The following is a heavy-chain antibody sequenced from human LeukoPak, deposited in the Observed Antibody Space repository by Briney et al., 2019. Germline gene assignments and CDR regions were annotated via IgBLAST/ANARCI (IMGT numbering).Heavy chain of an antibody. J-gene: IGHJ4*02. CDR2: MNPSGGTT. CDR1: GYSFTSYY. D-gene: IGHD5-18*01. CDR3: ARVRGYSLFDY. Sequence: ASVKVSCKAFGYSFTSYYMHWVRQAPGQGLEWMGIMNPSGGTTSYAQRFQDRVTMTRDTSTSTVYMELSSLRSEDTAVYFCARVRGYSLFDYWGQGILVTVSS. V-gene: IGHV1-46*01.